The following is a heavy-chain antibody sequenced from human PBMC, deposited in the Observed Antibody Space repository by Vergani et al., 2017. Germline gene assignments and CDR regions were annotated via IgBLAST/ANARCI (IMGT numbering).Heavy chain of an antibody. Sequence: EVQLVESGGGVVKPGGSLRLSCAASGFTFSACGMNWVRQAPGKGLGWISYISSLSKIIYYADTVKGRFTISRDNARGSLSLQMNGLTSEDTAIYYCAQCANSVPRLPVYWGQGALVAVSS. CDR2: ISSLSKII. J-gene: IGHJ4*02. CDR1: GFTFSACG. V-gene: IGHV3-48*01. CDR3: AQCANSVPRLPVY. D-gene: IGHD5/OR15-5a*01.